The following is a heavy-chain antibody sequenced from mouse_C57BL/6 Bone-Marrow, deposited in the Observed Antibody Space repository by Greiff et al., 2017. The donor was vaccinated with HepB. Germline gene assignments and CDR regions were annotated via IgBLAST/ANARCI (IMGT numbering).Heavy chain of an antibody. Sequence: VHVKQSGTVLARPGASVKMSCKTSGYTFTSYWMHWVKQRPGQGLEWIGAIYPGNSDTSYNQKFKGKAKLTAVTSASTAYMELSSLTNEDSAVYYCTPITTVVAPFAYWGQGTLVTVSA. CDR3: TPITTVVAPFAY. CDR2: IYPGNSDT. V-gene: IGHV1-5*01. J-gene: IGHJ3*01. D-gene: IGHD1-1*01. CDR1: GYTFTSYW.